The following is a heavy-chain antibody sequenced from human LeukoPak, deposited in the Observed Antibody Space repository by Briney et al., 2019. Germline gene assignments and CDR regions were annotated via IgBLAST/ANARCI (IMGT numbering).Heavy chain of an antibody. CDR1: GYTFTGYY. D-gene: IGHD2-8*01. Sequence: ASVTVSCTASGYTFTGYYMHWVRQAPGQGLEWMGWINPNSGGTNYAQKFQGRVTMTRDTSISTAYMELSRLRSDDTAVYYCATGILMVYVEVLDTFDYWGQGTLVTVSS. CDR3: ATGILMVYVEVLDTFDY. J-gene: IGHJ4*02. CDR2: INPNSGGT. V-gene: IGHV1-2*02.